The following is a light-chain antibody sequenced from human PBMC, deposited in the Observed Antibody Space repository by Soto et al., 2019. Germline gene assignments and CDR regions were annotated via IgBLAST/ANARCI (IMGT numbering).Light chain of an antibody. CDR3: KKYNSASLT. CDR1: QDINNY. V-gene: IGKV1-27*01. CDR2: GAS. Sequence: DVQMTQSPSSLSASVGDRVTITCRASQDINNYLAWYQQKPGKVPKLLIYGASTLQSGVPSRFSGSGSGTDFTLTISSLQPEDVATYYCKKYNSASLTVGGGTKVEIK. J-gene: IGKJ4*01.